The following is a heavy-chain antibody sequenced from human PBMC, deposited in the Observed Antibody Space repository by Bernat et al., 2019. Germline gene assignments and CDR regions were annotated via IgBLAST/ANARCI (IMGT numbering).Heavy chain of an antibody. D-gene: IGHD3-10*01. V-gene: IGHV1-58*01. CDR2: IVVGSGNT. Sequence: QMQLVQSGPEVKKPGTSAKVSCKASGFTFTSSAVQWARQARGQRLEWIGWIVVGSGNTNYAQKFQERVTNTTDMYTSTAYMELSSLRSQDTAVYYCAEGYYYGSGSYYIPDYGGQGTLVTVSS. CDR1: GFTFTSSA. J-gene: IGHJ4*02. CDR3: AEGYYYGSGSYYIPDY.